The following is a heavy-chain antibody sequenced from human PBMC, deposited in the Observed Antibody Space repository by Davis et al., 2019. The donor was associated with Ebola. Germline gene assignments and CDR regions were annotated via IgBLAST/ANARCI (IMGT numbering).Heavy chain of an antibody. CDR1: GFTFSSYG. V-gene: IGHV3-30*03. Sequence: GGSLRLSCAASGFTFSSYGMHWVRQAPGKGLEWVAVISYNGSNKYYADSVKGRFTVARDSSKNTLFLHMNSLRSEDPAVYYCATSLRQYYYDSSGYHYYYFGMDVWGQGTTVTVSS. D-gene: IGHD3-22*01. J-gene: IGHJ6*02. CDR3: ATSLRQYYYDSSGYHYYYFGMDV. CDR2: ISYNGSNK.